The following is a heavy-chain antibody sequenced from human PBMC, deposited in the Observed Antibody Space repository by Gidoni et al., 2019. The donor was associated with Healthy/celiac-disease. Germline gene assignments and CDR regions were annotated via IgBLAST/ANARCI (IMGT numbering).Heavy chain of an antibody. V-gene: IGHV3-30*02. CDR3: AKDWIAAALPLRAALFFDY. CDR1: GFTFSRYG. Sequence: GVVQHGGSLRLPCAASGFTFSRYGMHWVRQAPGKGLEWVAFIPYDGSNKHYADSVKRRFTVSRDNSKNTLYLQMHSLSTEDTAVYYCAKDWIAAALPLRAALFFDYWGKGTLVTVSA. J-gene: IGHJ4*02. CDR2: IPYDGSNK. D-gene: IGHD6-13*01.